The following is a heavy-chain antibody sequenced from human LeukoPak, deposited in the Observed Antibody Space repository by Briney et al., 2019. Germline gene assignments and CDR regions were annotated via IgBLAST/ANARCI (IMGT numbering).Heavy chain of an antibody. D-gene: IGHD4-17*01. CDR2: INSDGRNI. Sequence: GGSLRLSCAASGFTFSDYWMHWVRQAPRKGLVWVSRINSDGRNIRYADSVKGRFTISRDNAKNTLYLQMNSLTPEDTAVYYCAREGALGYGHYTYDYWGQGTLVTVSS. CDR1: GFTFSDYW. V-gene: IGHV3-74*01. CDR3: AREGALGYGHYTYDY. J-gene: IGHJ4*02.